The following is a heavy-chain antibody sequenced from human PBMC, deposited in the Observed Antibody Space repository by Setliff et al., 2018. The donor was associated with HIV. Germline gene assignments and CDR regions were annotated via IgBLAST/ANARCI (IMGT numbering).Heavy chain of an antibody. V-gene: IGHV1-18*01. CDR3: ARDVEHMMDV. Sequence: ASVKVSCKASGYTFTTYGMNWVRQAPGQGLEWMGWISTYSDEASYAQNLYDRVTMTTDTSTSTAYMELRSLRFDDTAVYYCARDVEHMMDVWGQGTTVTVSS. J-gene: IGHJ6*02. CDR2: ISTYSDEA. CDR1: GYTFTTYG.